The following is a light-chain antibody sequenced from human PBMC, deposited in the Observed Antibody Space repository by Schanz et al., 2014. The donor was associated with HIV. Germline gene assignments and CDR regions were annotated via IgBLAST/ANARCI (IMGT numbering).Light chain of an antibody. CDR1: SSTIGAGYD. CDR3: QSYDSGLSGIL. CDR2: GNN. V-gene: IGLV1-40*01. Sequence: QSVLTQPPSVSGAPGQRITISCTGSSSTIGAGYDVHWYQQVPGTAPKLLISGNNNRPSGVPDRFSGSKSGTSASLAITGLQAEDEADYYCQSYDSGLSGILFGGGTKVTVL. J-gene: IGLJ2*01.